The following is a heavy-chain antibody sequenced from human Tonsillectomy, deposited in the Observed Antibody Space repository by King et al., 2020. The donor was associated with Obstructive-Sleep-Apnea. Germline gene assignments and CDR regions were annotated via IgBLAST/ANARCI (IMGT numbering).Heavy chain of an antibody. CDR2: IRYDGSHK. Sequence: VQLVESGGGVVQPGGSLRLSCAAAGFTFINYGMHWVRQAPGKGVEWVAFIRYDGSHKYYAESVKGRFTISRDNAKNTLDLQMNSLRAEDTAMYYCAKGWGNYFDYWGQGTLVTVSS. D-gene: IGHD7-27*01. V-gene: IGHV3-30*02. CDR3: AKGWGNYFDY. J-gene: IGHJ4*02. CDR1: GFTFINYG.